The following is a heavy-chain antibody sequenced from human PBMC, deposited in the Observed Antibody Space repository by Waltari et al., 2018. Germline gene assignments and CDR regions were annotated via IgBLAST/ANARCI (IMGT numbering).Heavy chain of an antibody. Sequence: QVQLVQSGAEVKKPGASVKVSCKASGYTFTSHYMYWVRQAPGQGLECMGISNPSGGSTSDAQNFQGRVTRTSDTSKNQFSLKRGSVTAADTAVYYCARGNFRSGSYWFDPWGQGTLVTVSS. V-gene: IGHV1-46*01. CDR3: ARGNFRSGSYWFDP. CDR2: SNPSGGST. D-gene: IGHD1-26*01. CDR1: GYTFTSHY. J-gene: IGHJ5*02.